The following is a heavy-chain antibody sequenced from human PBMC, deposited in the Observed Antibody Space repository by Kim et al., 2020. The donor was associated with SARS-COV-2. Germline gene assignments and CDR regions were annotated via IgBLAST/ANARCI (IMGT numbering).Heavy chain of an antibody. CDR2: ISADAGST. CDR3: AKDRVMTVTTSNFDY. J-gene: IGHJ4*02. CDR1: GFTFDDYA. Sequence: GGSLRLSCAASGFTFDDYAMHWVRQAPGKGLEWVSLISADAGSTYSAASVKGRFTISRDNSKNSLYLQMDSLRTEATALYYCAKDRVMTVTTSNFDYLGQGTLVTASS. V-gene: IGHV3-43*02. D-gene: IGHD4-17*01.